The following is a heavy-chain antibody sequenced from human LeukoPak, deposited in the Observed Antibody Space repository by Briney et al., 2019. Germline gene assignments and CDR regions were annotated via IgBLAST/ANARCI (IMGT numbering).Heavy chain of an antibody. V-gene: IGHV4-34*01. D-gene: IGHD6-25*01. Sequence: PGGSLRLSCSASGFTFSSYAMHWVRQPPRKGLEWIGEINDSGSTNYNPSLTSRVTISVDTSKNQFSLKLTSVTAADTAVYHCARVPISGWPSPDYWGQGTLVTVSS. CDR3: ARVPISGWPSPDY. CDR2: INDSGST. J-gene: IGHJ4*02. CDR1: GFTFSSYA.